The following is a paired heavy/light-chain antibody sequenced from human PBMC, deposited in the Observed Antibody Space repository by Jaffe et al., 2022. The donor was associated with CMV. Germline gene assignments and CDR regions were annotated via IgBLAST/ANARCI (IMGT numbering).Heavy chain of an antibody. Sequence: QVQLVESGGGVVQPGRSLRLSCAASGFTFRDYGFHWVRQAPGKGLEWVAVIWYNGSDIHYADAVKGRFTISRDNSKNTLYLQMNSLRPEDTAVYYCARDPSTRIQAYYVDYWGQGTLVTVSS. V-gene: IGHV3-33*08. CDR1: GFTFRDYG. D-gene: IGHD5-18*01. CDR3: ARDPSTRIQAYYVDY. CDR2: IWYNGSDI. J-gene: IGHJ4*02.
Light chain of an antibody. CDR1: QSISRW. CDR2: RAS. Sequence: DIQMTQSPFTLSASVGDTVTITCRASQSISRWLAWYQQKPGKAPSLLIYRASSLQNGVPSRFSGSGSGAEFTLTISSLQPDDFATYYCLQYKSYSLTFGPGTKV. V-gene: IGKV1-5*03. CDR3: LQYKSYSLT. J-gene: IGKJ3*01.